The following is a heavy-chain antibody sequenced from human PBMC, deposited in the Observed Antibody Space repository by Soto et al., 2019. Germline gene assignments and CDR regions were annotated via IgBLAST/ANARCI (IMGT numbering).Heavy chain of an antibody. Sequence: EVQLLESGGGLVQPGGSLRLSCAASGITFSSYAMSWVRQAPGKGLEWVSTISGSGDNTYYADSVKGRFTISRDNSKNTLYLQMNSLRAEDTAVYYCAKDHRWFEIYAMDVWGQGTTVTVSS. D-gene: IGHD3-10*01. J-gene: IGHJ6*02. V-gene: IGHV3-23*01. CDR1: GITFSSYA. CDR3: AKDHRWFEIYAMDV. CDR2: ISGSGDNT.